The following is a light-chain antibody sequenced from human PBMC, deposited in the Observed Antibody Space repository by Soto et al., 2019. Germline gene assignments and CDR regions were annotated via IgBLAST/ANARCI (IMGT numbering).Light chain of an antibody. CDR2: WAS. CDR3: QQYYTTPLT. CDR1: QSVLYSSNHQNY. V-gene: IGKV4-1*01. J-gene: IGKJ4*01. Sequence: DIVMTQAPDSLAVSLGERATINCKSSQSVLYSSNHQNYLAWYQQKPGQPPQLLIYWASTRESGVPDRFSGSGSGTDFNLTISSRQAEDVAVYYCQQYYTTPLTFGGGTKVEIK.